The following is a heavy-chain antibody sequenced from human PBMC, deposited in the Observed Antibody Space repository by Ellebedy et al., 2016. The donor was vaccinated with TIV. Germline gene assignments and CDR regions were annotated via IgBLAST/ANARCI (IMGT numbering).Heavy chain of an antibody. V-gene: IGHV4-28*01. Sequence: MPSETLSLTCAVSGYSTSSPTWWGWIRHPPGEGLEWIGYIYYTGSTYYNPPLKSRVSTSVDTSRNQFSLKLSSVTAVDTAVYYCARSISSRPLDAFDIWGQGTMVTVSS. CDR1: GYSTSSPTW. CDR2: IYYTGST. CDR3: ARSISSRPLDAFDI. D-gene: IGHD2-21*01. J-gene: IGHJ3*02.